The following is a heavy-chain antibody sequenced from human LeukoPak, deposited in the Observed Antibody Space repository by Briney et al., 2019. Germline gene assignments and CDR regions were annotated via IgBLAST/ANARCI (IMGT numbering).Heavy chain of an antibody. D-gene: IGHD4/OR15-4a*01. V-gene: IGHV1-8*01. J-gene: IGHJ6*02. CDR2: MNPNSGNT. Sequence: ASVKVSCKASGHTFTSYDINWVRQATGQGLEWMGWMNPNSGNTGYAQKFQGRVTMTRNTSISTAYMELSSLRSEDTAVYYCARKRLSDYYYGMDVWGQGTTVTVSS. CDR3: ARKRLSDYYYGMDV. CDR1: GHTFTSYD.